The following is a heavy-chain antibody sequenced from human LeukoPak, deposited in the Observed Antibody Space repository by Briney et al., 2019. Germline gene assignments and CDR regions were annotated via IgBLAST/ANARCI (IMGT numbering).Heavy chain of an antibody. CDR2: IYYSGSA. J-gene: IGHJ3*02. D-gene: IGHD3-22*01. Sequence: SETLSLTCTVSGGSISSYYWSWVRQPPGKGLGWIGYIYYSGSANYNPSLKSRVTISVDTSKNQFSLKLSSVTAADTAVYYCARRRGWDYYDSSGYDAAPTYAFDIWGQGTMVTVSS. CDR3: ARRRGWDYYDSSGYDAAPTYAFDI. V-gene: IGHV4-59*08. CDR1: GGSISSYY.